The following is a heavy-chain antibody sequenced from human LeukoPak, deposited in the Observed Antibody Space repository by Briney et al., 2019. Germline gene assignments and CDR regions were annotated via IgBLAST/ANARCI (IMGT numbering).Heavy chain of an antibody. J-gene: IGHJ4*02. CDR2: INSDGSNT. Sequence: PGGSLRLSCAASEFTFSSYWMHWVRQAPGKGLVWVSRINSDGSNTTYADSAKGRFTISRDNTRNTLYLQLSSLRAEDTAVYYCARSGGAGFDYWGQGTLVTVSS. CDR3: ARSGGAGFDY. V-gene: IGHV3-74*01. D-gene: IGHD3-16*01. CDR1: EFTFSSYW.